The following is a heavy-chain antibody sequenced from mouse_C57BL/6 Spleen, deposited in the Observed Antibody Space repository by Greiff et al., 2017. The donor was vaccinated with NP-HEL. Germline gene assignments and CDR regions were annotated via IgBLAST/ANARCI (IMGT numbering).Heavy chain of an antibody. CDR2: IYPRDGST. J-gene: IGHJ4*01. Sequence: VQLQQSGPELVKPGASVKLSCKASGYTFTSYDINWVKQRPGQGLEWIGWIYPRDGSTKYNEKFKGKATLTVDTSSSTAYMELHSLTSEDSAVYVCARAGLYYDDDDDAMDYWGQGTSVTVSS. V-gene: IGHV1-85*01. CDR3: ARAGLYYDDDDDAMDY. CDR1: GYTFTSYD. D-gene: IGHD2-4*01.